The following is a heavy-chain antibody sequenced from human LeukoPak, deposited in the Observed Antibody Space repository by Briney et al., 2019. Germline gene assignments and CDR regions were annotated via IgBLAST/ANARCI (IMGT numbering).Heavy chain of an antibody. CDR2: TYYRSKWYN. J-gene: IGHJ6*02. Sequence: SQTLSLTCAISGDSVSSNSAAWNWIRQSPSRGLEWLGRTYYRSKWYNDYAVSVKSRITINPDTSKNQFSLQLNSVTPEDTAVYYCAREVNSCSWPYYYYYYGMDVWGQGTTVTVSS. V-gene: IGHV6-1*01. CDR3: AREVNSCSWPYYYYYYGMDV. D-gene: IGHD6-13*01. CDR1: GDSVSSNSAA.